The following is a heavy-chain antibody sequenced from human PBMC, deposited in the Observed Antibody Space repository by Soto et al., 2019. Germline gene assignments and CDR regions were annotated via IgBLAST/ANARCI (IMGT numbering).Heavy chain of an antibody. D-gene: IGHD6-19*01. CDR1: GFTFSSYA. CDR2: ISGSGGST. J-gene: IGHJ4*02. Sequence: EVQLLESGGGLVQPGGSLRLSCAASGFTFSSYAMSWVRQAPGKGLEWVSAISGSGGSTYYADSVKGRFTISRDNSKNSLYLQMNSLRAEDTAVYYWAKVSSGWYSNFDYWGQGTLVTVSS. V-gene: IGHV3-23*01. CDR3: AKVSSGWYSNFDY.